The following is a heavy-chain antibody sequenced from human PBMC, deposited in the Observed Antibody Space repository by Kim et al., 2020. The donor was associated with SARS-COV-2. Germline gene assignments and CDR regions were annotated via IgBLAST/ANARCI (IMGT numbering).Heavy chain of an antibody. J-gene: IGHJ6*02. CDR2: INPSGGST. V-gene: IGHV1-46*01. CDR1: RYTFTSYY. Sequence: ASVKVSCKASRYTFTSYYMHWVRQAPGQGLEWTGIINPSGGSTSYAQKFQGRVTMTRDTSTSTVYMELSSLRSEDTAVYYCARASGITMIVVVTAYGMDVWGQGTTVTVSS. D-gene: IGHD3-22*01. CDR3: ARASGITMIVVVTAYGMDV.